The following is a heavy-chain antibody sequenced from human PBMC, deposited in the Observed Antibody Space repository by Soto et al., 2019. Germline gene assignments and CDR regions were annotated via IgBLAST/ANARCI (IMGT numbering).Heavy chain of an antibody. CDR1: GFTFSSYA. D-gene: IGHD6-19*01. CDR3: ATVPIAVAGAVSDY. J-gene: IGHJ4*02. CDR2: ISGSGGST. V-gene: IGHV3-23*01. Sequence: EVQLLESGGGLVQPGGSLRLSCAASGFTFSSYAMSWVRQAPGKGLEWVSAISGSGGSTYYADSVKGRFTISRDNSKNPLYLQMNSLGVEDTAVYYCATVPIAVAGAVSDYWGQGTLVTVSS.